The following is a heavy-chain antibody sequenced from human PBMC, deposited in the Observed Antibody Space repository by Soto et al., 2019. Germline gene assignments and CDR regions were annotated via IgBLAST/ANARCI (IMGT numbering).Heavy chain of an antibody. CDR3: ARDSRSGYYLEY. J-gene: IGHJ4*02. V-gene: IGHV4-30-2*01. CDR1: GDSISSGGYS. D-gene: IGHD3-22*01. Sequence: QLQLQESGSGLVKPSQTLSLTCDVSGDSISSGGYSWNWIRQPPGKGLEWIGYIYHSGGTDYNPSIKSRVTITVDSSNNKFPLKLNSVTAADTAVYYCARDSRSGYYLEYWGQGTLVTVSS. CDR2: IYHSGGT.